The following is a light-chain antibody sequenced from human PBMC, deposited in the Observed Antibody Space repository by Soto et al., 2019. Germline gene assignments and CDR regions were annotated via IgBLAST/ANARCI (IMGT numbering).Light chain of an antibody. CDR3: QHYNSYSEA. Sequence: DIQMTQSPSTLSASLGDRVTITCRASQSISSWLAWYQHKPGKAPKLLIYKASTLKSGVPSRFSGSGSGTEFTLTISSLQPDDFATYYCQHYNSYSEAFGQGTKVELK. J-gene: IGKJ1*01. CDR2: KAS. V-gene: IGKV1-5*03. CDR1: QSISSW.